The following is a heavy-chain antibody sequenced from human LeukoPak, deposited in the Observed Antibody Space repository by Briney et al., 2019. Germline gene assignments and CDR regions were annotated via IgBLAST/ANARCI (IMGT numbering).Heavy chain of an antibody. CDR2: INAESGET. CDR3: ARDLTMVRGVTGY. V-gene: IGHV1-2*02. Sequence: ASVKVSCKASGYTFSGHYMHWIRQAPGQGLEWMGWINAESGETKYAQKFQGRVTMTRDTSISTAYMELSRLRSDDTAVYYCARDLTMVRGVTGYWGQGTLVTVSS. J-gene: IGHJ4*02. CDR1: GYTFSGHY. D-gene: IGHD3-10*01.